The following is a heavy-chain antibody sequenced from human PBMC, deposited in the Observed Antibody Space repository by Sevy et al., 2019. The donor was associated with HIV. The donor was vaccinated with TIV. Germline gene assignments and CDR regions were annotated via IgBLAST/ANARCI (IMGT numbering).Heavy chain of an antibody. CDR1: GFTFISYA. V-gene: IGHV3-30-3*01. CDR3: ARDQHDYGGNLRTGRFDP. CDR2: ISYDGSNK. J-gene: IGHJ5*02. D-gene: IGHD4-17*01. Sequence: GGSLRLSCAASGFTFISYAMHWVRQAPGKGLEWVAVISYDGSNKYYADSVKGRFTISRDNSKNTLYLQMNSLRAEDTAVYYCARDQHDYGGNLRTGRFDPWGQGTLVTVSS.